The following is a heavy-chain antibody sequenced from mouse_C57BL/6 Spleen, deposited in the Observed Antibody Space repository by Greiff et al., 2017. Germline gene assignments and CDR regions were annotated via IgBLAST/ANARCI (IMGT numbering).Heavy chain of an antibody. CDR2: IRSKSNNYAT. Sequence: DVMLVESGGGLVQPKGSLKLSCAASGFSFNTYAMNWVRQAPGKGLEWVARIRSKSNNYATYYADSVKDRFTISRDDSESMLYLQMNNLKTEDTAMYYCVRQGDGYDYAMDYWGQGTSVTVSS. J-gene: IGHJ4*01. V-gene: IGHV10-1*01. CDR1: GFSFNTYA. D-gene: IGHD2-2*01. CDR3: VRQGDGYDYAMDY.